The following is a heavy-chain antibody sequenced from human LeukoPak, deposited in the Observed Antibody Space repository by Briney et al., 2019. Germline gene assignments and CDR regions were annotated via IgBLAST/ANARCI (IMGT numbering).Heavy chain of an antibody. CDR3: GRRRSDYCNDAFDI. Sequence: AESMKISWKGSGYSFTSYWIGWVRQMPGKGLEWMGIIYPGDSDTRYSPSFQGQVTISDDNSNSTALLQGSRLKASDTGMDFCGRRRSDYCNDAFDIWGQGTMVTVSS. CDR1: GYSFTSYW. D-gene: IGHD3-22*01. CDR2: IYPGDSDT. J-gene: IGHJ3*02. V-gene: IGHV5-51*01.